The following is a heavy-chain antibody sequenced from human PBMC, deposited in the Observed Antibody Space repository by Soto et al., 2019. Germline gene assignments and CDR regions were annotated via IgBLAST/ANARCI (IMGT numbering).Heavy chain of an antibody. Sequence: SGPTLVNPTQTLTLTCTFSGFSLSTSGMCVSWIRQPPGKALEWLALIDWDDDKYYSTSLKTRLTISKDTSKNQVVLTMTNMDPVDTATYYCARIPRITMVRGERYYYYGMDVWGQGTTVTVSS. D-gene: IGHD3-10*01. CDR1: GFSLSTSGMC. CDR2: IDWDDDK. CDR3: ARIPRITMVRGERYYYYGMDV. V-gene: IGHV2-70*01. J-gene: IGHJ6*02.